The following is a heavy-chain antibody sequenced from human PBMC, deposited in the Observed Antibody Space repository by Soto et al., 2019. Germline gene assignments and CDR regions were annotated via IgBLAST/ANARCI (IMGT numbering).Heavy chain of an antibody. CDR2: INHRGST. CDR3: ARGGGPSYYYYYYGMDV. V-gene: IGHV4-34*01. J-gene: IGHJ6*02. Sequence: SETLSLTCAVYGGSFSGYYWSWIRQPPGKGLEWIGEINHRGSTNYNPSLKSRVTISVDTSKNQFSLKLSSVTAADTAVYYCARGGGPSYYYYYYGMDVWVQGTSVTVSS. D-gene: IGHD2-15*01. CDR1: GGSFSGYY.